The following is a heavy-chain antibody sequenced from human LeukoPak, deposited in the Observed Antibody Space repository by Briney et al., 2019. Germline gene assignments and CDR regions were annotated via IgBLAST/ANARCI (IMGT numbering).Heavy chain of an antibody. J-gene: IGHJ4*02. Sequence: SETLSLTCTVSGGSISSYYWSWIRQPPGKGLEWIGYIYYSGSTNYNPSLKSRVTISVDTSKNQFSLKLSSVTAADTAVYYCARVGYCGGDCFLFDYWGQRTPVTVSS. CDR2: IYYSGST. CDR3: ARVGYCGGDCFLFDY. D-gene: IGHD2-21*02. CDR1: GGSISSYY. V-gene: IGHV4-59*01.